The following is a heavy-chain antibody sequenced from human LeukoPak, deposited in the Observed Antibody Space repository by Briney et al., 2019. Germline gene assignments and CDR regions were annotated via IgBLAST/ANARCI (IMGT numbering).Heavy chain of an antibody. D-gene: IGHD6-19*01. CDR1: VFPFCIYA. CDR3: ARERGRGWFTGGDAFDI. J-gene: IGHJ3*02. Sequence: GGSLSLSCALSVFPFCIYATQGARGATDGGLEGGGDIAYDGSNKYYADSVKGRFTISRDKSKNTLYLQMNSLRAEDTAVYYCARERGRGWFTGGDAFDIWGQGTMVTVSS. V-gene: IGHV3-30*04. CDR2: IAYDGSNK.